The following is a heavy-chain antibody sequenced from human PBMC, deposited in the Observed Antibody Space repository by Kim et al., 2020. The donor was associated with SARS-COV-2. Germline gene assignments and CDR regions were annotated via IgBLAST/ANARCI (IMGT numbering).Heavy chain of an antibody. V-gene: IGHV7-4-1*02. D-gene: IGHD3-10*01. Sequence: ASVKVSCKASGYTFTSYAMNWVRQAPGQGLEWMGWINTNTGNPTYAQGFTGRFVFSLDTSVSTAYLQISSLKAEDTAVYYCARVPEGYYGSGSYSYGVWFDPWGQGTLVTVSS. CDR2: INTNTGNP. J-gene: IGHJ5*02. CDR3: ARVPEGYYGSGSYSYGVWFDP. CDR1: GYTFTSYA.